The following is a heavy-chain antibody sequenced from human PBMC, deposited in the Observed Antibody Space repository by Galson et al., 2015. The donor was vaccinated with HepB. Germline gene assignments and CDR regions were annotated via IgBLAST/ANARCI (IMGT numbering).Heavy chain of an antibody. J-gene: IGHJ4*02. D-gene: IGHD2-21*02. V-gene: IGHV3-13*05. Sequence: SLRLSCAASGFTFSSYDMHWVRQATGKGLEWVSAIGTAGDPYYPGSVKGRFTISRENAKNSLYLQMNSLRAGDPSYSSSQCCKGSYCGGDCYPLLDYWVQGTLVTVSS. CDR1: GFTFSSYD. CDR2: IGTAGDP. CDR3: QCCKGSYCGGDCYPLLDY.